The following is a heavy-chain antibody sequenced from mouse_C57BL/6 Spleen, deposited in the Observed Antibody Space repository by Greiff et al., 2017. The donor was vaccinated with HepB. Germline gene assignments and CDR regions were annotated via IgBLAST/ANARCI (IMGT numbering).Heavy chain of an antibody. CDR2: IDPSDSYT. J-gene: IGHJ3*01. CDR1: GYTFTSYW. Sequence: QVQLQQPGAELVMPGASVKLSCKASGYTFTSYWMHWVKQRPGQGLEWIGEIDPSDSYTNYNQKFKGKSTLTVDKSSSTAYMQLSSLTSEDSAVYYCARYSNYGFAYWGQGTLVTVSA. V-gene: IGHV1-69*01. D-gene: IGHD2-5*01. CDR3: ARYSNYGFAY.